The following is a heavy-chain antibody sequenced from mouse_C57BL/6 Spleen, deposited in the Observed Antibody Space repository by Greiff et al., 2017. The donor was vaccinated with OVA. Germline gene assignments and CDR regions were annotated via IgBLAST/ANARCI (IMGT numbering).Heavy chain of an antibody. Sequence: VQLVESGAELARPGASVKMSCKASGYTFTSYTMHWVKQRPGQGLEWIGYINPSSGYTKYNQKFKDKATLTADKSSSTAYMQLSSLTSEDSAVYYCAREGYYDYEYYAMDYWGQGTSVTVSS. CDR1: GYTFTSYT. D-gene: IGHD2-4*01. J-gene: IGHJ4*01. V-gene: IGHV1-4*01. CDR2: INPSSGYT. CDR3: AREGYYDYEYYAMDY.